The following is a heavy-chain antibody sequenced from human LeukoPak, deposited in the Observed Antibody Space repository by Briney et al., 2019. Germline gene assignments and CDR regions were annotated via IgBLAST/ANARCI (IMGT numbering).Heavy chain of an antibody. V-gene: IGHV1-69*13. D-gene: IGHD6-19*01. CDR3: ARSESGWAFDS. CDR1: GGTFSTYA. CDR2: IIPIFGTT. Sequence: AASVKVSCKASGGTFSTYAISWVRQAPGQGLEWMGGIIPIFGTTNYAQRFQGRVTITADESTSTAYRELSSLRSEDTAVYYCARSESGWAFDSWGQGTLVAVSS. J-gene: IGHJ4*02.